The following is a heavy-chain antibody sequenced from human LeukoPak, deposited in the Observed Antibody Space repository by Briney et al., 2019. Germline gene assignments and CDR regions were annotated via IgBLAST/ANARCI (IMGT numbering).Heavy chain of an antibody. CDR2: IIPILGIA. D-gene: IGHD2-2*01. CDR3: ARGIGYRSKTSCDYYYMDV. V-gene: IGHV1-69*04. CDR1: GGTFSSYA. J-gene: IGHJ6*03. Sequence: ASVKVSCKASGGTFSSYAISWVRQAPGQGLEWMGRIIPILGIANHAQKFQGRVTITADKSTSTAYMELSSLRPEDTAVYYCARGIGYRSKTSCDYYYMDVWGKGTTVTVSS.